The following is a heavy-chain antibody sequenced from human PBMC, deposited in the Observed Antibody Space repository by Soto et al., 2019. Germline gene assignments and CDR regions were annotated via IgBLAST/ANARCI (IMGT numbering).Heavy chain of an antibody. CDR3: ARGPVSNDHYFDS. CDR2: FRGDGTGA. D-gene: IGHD3-16*01. CDR1: GFTFSSYA. Sequence: PGGSLRLSCAASGFTFSSYAMSWVRQAPGKGLEWVSAFRGDGTGAHYADSVKGRFTISRDNSKITLYLHMNSLRAEYTAVFHCARGPVSNDHYFDSWGQGAQVTVPS. V-gene: IGHV3-23*01. J-gene: IGHJ4*02.